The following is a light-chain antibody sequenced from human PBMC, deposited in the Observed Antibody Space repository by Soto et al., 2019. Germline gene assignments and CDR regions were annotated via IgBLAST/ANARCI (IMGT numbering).Light chain of an antibody. CDR2: EVT. Sequence: QSALTQPPSASGSPGQSVTISCTGTSSDVGGYDYVSWYQQHPGKAPKLMIYEVTIRPSGVSDRFSGSKSGNTASLTVSGLQAEDEADYYCSSYTGGNHPYVFGTGTKLTVL. CDR1: SSDVGGYDY. CDR3: SSYTGGNHPYV. V-gene: IGLV2-8*01. J-gene: IGLJ1*01.